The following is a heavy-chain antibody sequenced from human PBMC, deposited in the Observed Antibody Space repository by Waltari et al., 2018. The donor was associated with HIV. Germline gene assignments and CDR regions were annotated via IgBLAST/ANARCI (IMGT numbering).Heavy chain of an antibody. V-gene: IGHV1-8*01. CDR2: MNPNSGNT. D-gene: IGHD3-10*01. CDR1: GYTFTSYD. CDR3: ARGGVLRGGYYGSGSAVGFDP. Sequence: QVQLVQSGAEVKKPGASVKVSCKASGYTFTSYDINWVRQATGQGLEWMGWMNPNSGNTGYAQKFQGRVTMTRNTSISTAYMELSSLRSEDTAVYYCARGGVLRGGYYGSGSAVGFDPWGQGTLVTVSS. J-gene: IGHJ5*02.